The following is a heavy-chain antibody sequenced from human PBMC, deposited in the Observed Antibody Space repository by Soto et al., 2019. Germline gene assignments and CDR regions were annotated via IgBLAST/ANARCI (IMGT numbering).Heavy chain of an antibody. J-gene: IGHJ4*02. Sequence: EVQLLESGGGLVQPGGSLRLSCAASGFTFSSYAMSWVRQAPGKGLEWVSAISGSGGSTYYADSVKGRFTISRDNSKNTLYLQMNSPIAEDTAVYYCAKTPADYGDNAPDYWGQGPLVTVSS. D-gene: IGHD4-17*01. CDR3: AKTPADYGDNAPDY. CDR1: GFTFSSYA. V-gene: IGHV3-23*01. CDR2: ISGSGGST.